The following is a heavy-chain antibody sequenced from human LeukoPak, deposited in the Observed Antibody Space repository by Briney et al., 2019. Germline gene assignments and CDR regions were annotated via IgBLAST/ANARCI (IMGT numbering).Heavy chain of an antibody. J-gene: IGHJ4*02. CDR1: GGSFSGYS. CDR3: AQSQNYGDGFDY. D-gene: IGHD4-17*01. CDR2: INHSGST. V-gene: IGHV4-34*01. Sequence: PSETLSLTCAVYGGSFSGYSWSWIRQPPGKGLEWIGEINHSGSTNYNPSLKSRVTTSVDTSKIQFSLKLSSVTAADTAVYYCAQSQNYGDGFDYWGQGTLVTVSS.